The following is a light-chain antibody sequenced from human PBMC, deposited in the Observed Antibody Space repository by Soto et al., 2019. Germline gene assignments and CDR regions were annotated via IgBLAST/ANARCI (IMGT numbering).Light chain of an antibody. CDR1: QGISNY. J-gene: IGKJ5*01. Sequence: DIQMTQSPSSLSASVGDRVTITCRASQGISNYLAWYQQKPGKVPKLLIYAASTLQSGVPSRFSGSGSGTDFTLTISSLQPEDVATYYCQKYNSAPPNTFGQGTRLEL. CDR3: QKYNSAPPNT. V-gene: IGKV1-27*01. CDR2: AAS.